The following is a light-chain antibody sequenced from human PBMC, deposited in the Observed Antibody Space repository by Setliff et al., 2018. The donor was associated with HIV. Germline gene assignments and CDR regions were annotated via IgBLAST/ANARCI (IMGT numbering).Light chain of an antibody. CDR1: RSDVGAYNS. J-gene: IGLJ1*01. V-gene: IGLV2-14*03. CDR3: DSYTNRGIYV. CDR2: DVS. Sequence: LTQPASVSGSPGQVITVSCTGTRSDVGAYNSVSWFQQHPGKAPKLIIFDVSSRPSGVSNRFSGSKFGNTASLTISGLQIEDEADYYCDSYTNRGIYVFGTGTKVTVL.